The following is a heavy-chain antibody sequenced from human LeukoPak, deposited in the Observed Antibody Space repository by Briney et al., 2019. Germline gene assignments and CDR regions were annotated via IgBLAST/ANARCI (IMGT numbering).Heavy chain of an antibody. D-gene: IGHD2-15*01. V-gene: IGHV3-23*01. CDR1: GFTFSSYG. Sequence: PGGSLRLSWAASGFTFSSYGMSWVRQAPGKGLEWVSGISPSGDILYYADSVKGQFTISRDSSKNTLFLQMNRLRPEDAAVYYCAKAPVTTCRGAFCYPFDYWGLGTLVTVSS. J-gene: IGHJ4*02. CDR2: ISPSGDIL. CDR3: AKAPVTTCRGAFCYPFDY.